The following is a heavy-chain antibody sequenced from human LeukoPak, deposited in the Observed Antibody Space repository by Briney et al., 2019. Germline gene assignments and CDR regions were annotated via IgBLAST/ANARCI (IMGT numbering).Heavy chain of an antibody. CDR2: INDGGRT. CDR1: GGSFNGYYY. Sequence: PSETLSLTCTVSGGSFNGYYYWRWIRQPPGKGLEWIGEINDGGRTHYQPSLESRVTISIDTSKNQFSLTLTSVTAADTAVYYCARSKRAVATIRDYYYPMDVWGQGTSVTVSS. V-gene: IGHV4-34*01. J-gene: IGHJ6*02. D-gene: IGHD5-12*01. CDR3: ARSKRAVATIRDYYYPMDV.